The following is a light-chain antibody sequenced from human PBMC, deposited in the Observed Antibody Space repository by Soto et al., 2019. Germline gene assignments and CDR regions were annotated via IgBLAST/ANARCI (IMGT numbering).Light chain of an antibody. CDR2: GAS. V-gene: IGKV3-20*01. CDR1: QSVRSK. J-gene: IGKJ4*01. CDR3: QQYGSSLST. Sequence: EIVMTQSPATLSVSPWEGATLSCRASQSVRSKLAWYQQKPGQAARLLTYGASTRATGIPDRFSGSGSGTDFTLTISRLEPEDFAVYYCQQYGSSLSTFGGGTKVDIK.